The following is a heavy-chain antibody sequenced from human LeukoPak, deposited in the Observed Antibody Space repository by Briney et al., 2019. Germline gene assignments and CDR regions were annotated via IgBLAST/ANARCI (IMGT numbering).Heavy chain of an antibody. CDR3: ARGYSSGWYLYYFDY. J-gene: IGHJ4*02. Sequence: SETLSLTCTVSGYSINSGYFWGWIRQPPGKGLEWFGSIYHSGSTYYNPSLKSRVTISVDTSKNQFSLKLTTVTAADTAVYYCARGYSSGWYLYYFDYWGQGTLVTVSP. CDR1: GYSINSGYF. D-gene: IGHD6-19*01. CDR2: IYHSGST. V-gene: IGHV4-38-2*02.